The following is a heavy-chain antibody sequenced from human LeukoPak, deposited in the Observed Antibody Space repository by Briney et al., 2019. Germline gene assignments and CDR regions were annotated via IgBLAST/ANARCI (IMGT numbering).Heavy chain of an antibody. CDR1: GFTFNSYA. D-gene: IGHD3-3*01. Sequence: PGGSLRLSCAASGFTFNSYAMSWVRQAPGKGLEWVSAISGSGGSTYYADSVRGRFTISRDNSKNTLYLHMNSLRAEDTAVYYCAKDLNFWSGYRFDYWGQGTLVTVSS. J-gene: IGHJ4*02. V-gene: IGHV3-23*01. CDR3: AKDLNFWSGYRFDY. CDR2: ISGSGGST.